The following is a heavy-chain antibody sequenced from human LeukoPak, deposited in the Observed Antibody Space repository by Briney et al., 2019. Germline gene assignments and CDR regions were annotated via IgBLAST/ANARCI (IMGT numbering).Heavy chain of an antibody. Sequence: GASVKVSCKASGYTFTSYDINWVRLAPGQGLEWMGWMNPNSGNTGYAQKFQGRVTMTRNTSISTAYMELSSLRSEDTAVYYCARGIAAHYFDYWGQGTLVTVSS. CDR2: MNPNSGNT. D-gene: IGHD6-6*01. CDR1: GYTFTSYD. J-gene: IGHJ4*02. CDR3: ARGIAAHYFDY. V-gene: IGHV1-8*01.